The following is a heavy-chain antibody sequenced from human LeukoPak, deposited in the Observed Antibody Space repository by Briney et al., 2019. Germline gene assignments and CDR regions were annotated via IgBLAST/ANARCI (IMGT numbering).Heavy chain of an antibody. Sequence: PSETLSLTCSVSGGSISGANYYWSWIRQPPGKGLEWIGCISQGGSTYYKPSLKSRVTISMDTSKNQFSLTLNSVTAADTAVYYCARPNRQLDRWQPFDIWGQGTLVIVS. V-gene: IGHV4-30-2*01. CDR3: ARPNRQLDRWQPFDI. CDR1: GGSISGANYY. CDR2: ISQGGST. D-gene: IGHD5-18*01. J-gene: IGHJ3*02.